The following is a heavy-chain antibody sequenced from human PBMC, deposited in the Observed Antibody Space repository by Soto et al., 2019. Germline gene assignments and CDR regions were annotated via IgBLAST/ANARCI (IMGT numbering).Heavy chain of an antibody. CDR1: GYSFTSYD. CDR2: MNPKSLNT. CDR3: TRAAASLDP. V-gene: IGHV1-8*01. D-gene: IGHD2-15*01. J-gene: IGHJ5*02. Sequence: QVQRVQSGAEVKKPGASVKVSCKASGYSFTSYDINWVRQATGQGLGWMRWMNPKSLNTGYAQKFQGRVTLTIDTSISTAYMELNNLRSEDTAGYYCTRAAASLDPWGQGTLVTVSS.